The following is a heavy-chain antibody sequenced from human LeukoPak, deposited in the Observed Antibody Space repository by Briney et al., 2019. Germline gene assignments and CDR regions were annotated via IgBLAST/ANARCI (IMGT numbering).Heavy chain of an antibody. V-gene: IGHV1-69*05. D-gene: IGHD3-10*01. Sequence: SVKVSCKASGGTFSSYAISWVRQAPGQGLEWMGGIIPIFGTANYAQKLQGRVTMTTDTSTSTAYMELRSLRSDDTAVYYCARGIWFGELLAQGWFDPWGQGTLVTVSS. CDR2: IIPIFGTA. CDR1: GGTFSSYA. J-gene: IGHJ5*02. CDR3: ARGIWFGELLAQGWFDP.